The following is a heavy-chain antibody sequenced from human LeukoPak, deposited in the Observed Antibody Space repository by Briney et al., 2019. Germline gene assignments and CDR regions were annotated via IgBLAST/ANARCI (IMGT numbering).Heavy chain of an antibody. Sequence: QTGGSLRLSCAASGFTFSSSGMHWVRQAPGKGLEWVAFIRYDRSNKYYADSVKGRFTISRDNSKNTLFLQMNSLRAEDTAVYYCARDGWVRGVIRRSYYYYYMDVWGKGTTVTVSS. V-gene: IGHV3-30*02. CDR2: IRYDRSNK. J-gene: IGHJ6*03. CDR1: GFTFSSSG. D-gene: IGHD3-10*01. CDR3: ARDGWVRGVIRRSYYYYYMDV.